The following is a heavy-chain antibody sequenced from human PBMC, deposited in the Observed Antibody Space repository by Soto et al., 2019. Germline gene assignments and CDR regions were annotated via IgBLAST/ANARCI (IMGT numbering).Heavy chain of an antibody. CDR2: ISGSGGNT. Sequence: PGGSLRLSCAASGFTFSSYAMSWVRQAPGKGLEWVSAISGSGGNTFYADSVKGRFTISRDNSKNTLYLQMNSLGAEDTAVYYCAKDKGVRYFDWLSPGYFDYWGQGTLVTVSS. CDR3: AKDKGVRYFDWLSPGYFDY. D-gene: IGHD3-9*01. J-gene: IGHJ4*02. V-gene: IGHV3-23*01. CDR1: GFTFSSYA.